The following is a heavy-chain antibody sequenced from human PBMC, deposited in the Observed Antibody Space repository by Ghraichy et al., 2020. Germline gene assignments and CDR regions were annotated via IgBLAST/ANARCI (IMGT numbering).Heavy chain of an antibody. CDR3: ARDLWTAMVPPPGWFDP. CDR1: GFTFSSYW. CDR2: IKQDGSEK. Sequence: GGSLRLSCAASGFTFSSYWMSWVRQAPGKGLEWVANIKQDGSEKYYVDSVKGRFTISRDNAKNSLYLQMNSLRAEDTAVYYCARDLWTAMVPPPGWFDPWGQGTLVTVSS. D-gene: IGHD5-18*01. V-gene: IGHV3-7*03. J-gene: IGHJ5*02.